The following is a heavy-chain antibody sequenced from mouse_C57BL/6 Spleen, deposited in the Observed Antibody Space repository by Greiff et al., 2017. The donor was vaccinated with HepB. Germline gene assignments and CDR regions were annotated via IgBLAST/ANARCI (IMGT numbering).Heavy chain of an antibody. CDR3: AGFYDGYSYFDY. V-gene: IGHV1-4*01. D-gene: IGHD2-3*01. CDR1: GYTFTSYT. Sequence: VQLQQSGAELARPGASVKMSCKASGYTFTSYTMHWVKQRPGQGLEWIGYINPSSGYTKYNQKFKDKATLTADKSSSTAYMQLSSLTSEDSAVYYCAGFYDGYSYFDYWGQGTTLTVSS. CDR2: INPSSGYT. J-gene: IGHJ2*01.